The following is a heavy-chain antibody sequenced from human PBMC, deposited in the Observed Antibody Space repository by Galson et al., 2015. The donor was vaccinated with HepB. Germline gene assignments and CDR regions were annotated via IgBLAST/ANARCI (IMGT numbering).Heavy chain of an antibody. CDR2: INAGNGNT. CDR3: ARAGELWYSVRAFDI. Sequence: QSGAEVKKPGESLKTSCKASGYTFTSYAMHWVRQAPGQRLEWMGWINAGNGNTKYSQKFQGRVTITRDTSASTAYMELSSLRSEDTAVYYCARAGELWYSVRAFDIWGQGTMVTVSS. J-gene: IGHJ3*02. D-gene: IGHD5-18*01. V-gene: IGHV1-3*01. CDR1: GYTFTSYA.